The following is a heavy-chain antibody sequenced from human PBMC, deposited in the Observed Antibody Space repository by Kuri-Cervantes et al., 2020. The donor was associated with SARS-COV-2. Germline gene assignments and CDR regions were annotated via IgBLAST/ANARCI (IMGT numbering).Heavy chain of an antibody. D-gene: IGHD3-16*01. CDR3: SRLVGSNRGEYFDH. J-gene: IGHJ4*02. CDR1: GYSFTGYW. Sequence: GGSLRLSCKGSGYSFTGYWIGWVRQMPGKGLEWMGNIYSGDSDTKYNPSFQGQVTISTDKSINTAYLQWSSLKASDTAVYFCSRLVGSNRGEYFDHWGQGTLVTVSS. V-gene: IGHV5-51*01. CDR2: IYSGDSDT.